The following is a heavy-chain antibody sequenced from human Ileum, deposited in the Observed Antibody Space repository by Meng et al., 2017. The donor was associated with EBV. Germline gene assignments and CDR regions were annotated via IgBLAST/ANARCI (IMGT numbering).Heavy chain of an antibody. CDR2: IYHSGST. CDR1: GGSISSSNW. D-gene: IGHD6-19*01. Sequence: QGAPPESGPGWVKPSGPLSLPCAVSGGSISSSNWWSWVRQPPGKGLEWIGEIYHSGSTNYNPSLKSRVTISVDKSKNQFSLNLSSVTAADTAVYYCARVGQWLPIDYWGQGTLVTVSS. CDR3: ARVGQWLPIDY. V-gene: IGHV4-4*02. J-gene: IGHJ4*02.